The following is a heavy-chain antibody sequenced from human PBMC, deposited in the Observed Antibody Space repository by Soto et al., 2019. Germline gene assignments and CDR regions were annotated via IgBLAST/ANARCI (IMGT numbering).Heavy chain of an antibody. J-gene: IGHJ5*02. Sequence: ASVKVSCKASGYTFTSYDINWVRQATGQGLEWMGWMNPNSGNTGYAQKFQGRVTMTRNTSISTAYMELSSLRSEDTAVYYCARSHSSGWKNWFDTWGQGTLVTSPQ. D-gene: IGHD6-19*01. CDR1: GYTFTSYD. CDR2: MNPNSGNT. CDR3: ARSHSSGWKNWFDT. V-gene: IGHV1-8*01.